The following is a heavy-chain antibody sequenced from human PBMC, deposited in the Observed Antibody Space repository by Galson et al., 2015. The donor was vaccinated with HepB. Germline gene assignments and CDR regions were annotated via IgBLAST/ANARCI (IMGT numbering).Heavy chain of an antibody. CDR1: GFTVSNTY. Sequence: SLRLSCAASGFTVSNTYMSWVRQAPGKGPEWVSVIYKGGTIYYADAVKGRFTISRDNSKNTLFLQMNSLGAEDTAVYYCVRVMRDLLTGWRAFDHWGQGTPVTVSS. J-gene: IGHJ4*02. V-gene: IGHV3-66*01. CDR2: IYKGGTI. CDR3: VRVMRDLLTGWRAFDH. D-gene: IGHD3-9*01.